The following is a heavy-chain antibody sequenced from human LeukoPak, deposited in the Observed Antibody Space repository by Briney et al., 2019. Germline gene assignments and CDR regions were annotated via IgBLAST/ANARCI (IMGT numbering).Heavy chain of an antibody. CDR3: ARDYAGSPDY. Sequence: GGTPRLSCTASGFTFSTYWINSVRQSPGKGLVWVALINGDGSTTTPAASVKGRFTISRDNAKNTASLHRNSLRDEDTAVYYCARDYAGSPDYWGQGTLVTVSA. V-gene: IGHV3-74*03. J-gene: IGHJ4*02. CDR1: GFTFSTYW. D-gene: IGHD3-10*01. CDR2: INGDGSTT.